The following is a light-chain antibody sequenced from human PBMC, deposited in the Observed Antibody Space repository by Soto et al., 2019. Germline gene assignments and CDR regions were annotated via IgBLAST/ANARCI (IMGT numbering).Light chain of an antibody. CDR1: TSNIGRDT. CDR2: RNT. CDR3: ASWDDSLDVVV. J-gene: IGLJ2*01. V-gene: IGLV1-44*01. Sequence: QSVLTQPPSASGTPGQRVTISGSGSTSNIGRDTVNWYQQLPGTAPNLLIYRNTQRPSGVPDRFSGSKSGASASLAISGLQSEDEADYYCASWDDSLDVVVFGGGPKLTVL.